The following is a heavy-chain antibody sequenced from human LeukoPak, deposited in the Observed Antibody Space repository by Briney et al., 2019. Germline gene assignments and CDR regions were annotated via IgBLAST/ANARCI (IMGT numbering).Heavy chain of an antibody. V-gene: IGHV1-2*02. Sequence: ASVKVSCKASGDTFSSYAISWVRQAPGQGLEWMGWINPDSGGTNYAQKFQGRVTITRDTSISTAYMELSRLRSDDTAVYYCARSQLNDAFDIWGQGPIATVSA. J-gene: IGHJ3*02. CDR3: ARSQLNDAFDI. CDR1: GDTFSSYA. D-gene: IGHD6-6*01. CDR2: INPDSGGT.